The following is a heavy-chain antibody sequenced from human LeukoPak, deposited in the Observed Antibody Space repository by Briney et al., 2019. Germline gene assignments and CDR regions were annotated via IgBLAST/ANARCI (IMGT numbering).Heavy chain of an antibody. CDR2: ISSNGGST. J-gene: IGHJ4*02. Sequence: LSGGSLRLSCAASGFTFSSYAMHWVRQAPGKGLEYVSAISSNGGSTYYANSVKGRFTISRDNSKNTLYLQMGSLRAEDMAVYYCARDGTGYSGSYYFDYWAREPWSPSPQ. V-gene: IGHV3-64*01. CDR3: ARDGTGYSGSYYFDY. CDR1: GFTFSSYA. D-gene: IGHD1-26*01.